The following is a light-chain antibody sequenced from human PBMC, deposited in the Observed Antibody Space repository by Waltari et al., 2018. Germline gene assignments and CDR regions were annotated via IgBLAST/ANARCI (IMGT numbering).Light chain of an antibody. CDR2: EVT. CDR1: STAAEGYDP. V-gene: IGLV2-8*01. J-gene: IGLJ3*02. CDR3: SSYAGGSSLM. Sequence: QSALTQPPSASGSPGQSIPISCTGISTAAEGYDPVFWYQQHPGKSPKLLIYEVTKRPSGVPDRFSGSKSDNTASLAVAGLQAEDEADYYCSSYAGGSSLMFGGGTKLTVL.